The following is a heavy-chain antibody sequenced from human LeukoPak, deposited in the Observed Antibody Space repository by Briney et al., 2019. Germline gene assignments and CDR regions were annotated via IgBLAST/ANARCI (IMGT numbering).Heavy chain of an antibody. Sequence: ASVKVSCKASGYTFTGYHMHWVRQAPGQGLEWMGWINPNSGGTNYAQRFQGRVTMTRDTSISTAYMELRSLRSDDTAVYYCARDLHDSGSYRTGYYFDYWGQGTLVTVSS. J-gene: IGHJ4*02. V-gene: IGHV1-2*02. CDR1: GYTFTGYH. CDR3: ARDLHDSGSYRTGYYFDY. D-gene: IGHD1-26*01. CDR2: INPNSGGT.